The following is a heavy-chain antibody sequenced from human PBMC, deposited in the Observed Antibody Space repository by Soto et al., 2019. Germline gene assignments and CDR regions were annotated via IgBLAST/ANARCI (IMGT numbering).Heavy chain of an antibody. CDR2: ISYDGSNK. V-gene: IGHV3-30*18. D-gene: IGHD6-25*01. CDR1: GFTFSSYG. Sequence: SLRLSCAASGFTFSSYGMHWVRQAPGKWLEWVAVISYDGSNKYYADSVKGRFTISRDNSKNTLYLQINSLRAEDTAVYYCAKSQPPSSGWAEIAYWGQGTLVIVSS. CDR3: AKSQPPSSGWAEIAY. J-gene: IGHJ4*02.